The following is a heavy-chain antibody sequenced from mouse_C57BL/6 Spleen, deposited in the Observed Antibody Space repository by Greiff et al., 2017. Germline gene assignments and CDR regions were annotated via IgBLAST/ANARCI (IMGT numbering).Heavy chain of an antibody. J-gene: IGHJ1*03. V-gene: IGHV5-6*01. D-gene: IGHD2-1*01. Sequence: EVQRVESGGDLVKPGGSLKLSCAASGFTFSSYGMSWVRQTPDKRLEWVATISSGGSYTYYPDSVKGRFTISRDNAKNTLYLQMSSLKSEDTAMYYCARQEGMGNSWYFDVWGTGTTVTVSS. CDR3: ARQEGMGNSWYFDV. CDR2: ISSGGSYT. CDR1: GFTFSSYG.